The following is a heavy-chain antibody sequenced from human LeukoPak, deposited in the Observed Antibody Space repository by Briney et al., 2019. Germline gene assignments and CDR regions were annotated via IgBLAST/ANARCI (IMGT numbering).Heavy chain of an antibody. CDR3: ARQGGSYYAIDD. V-gene: IGHV4-34*01. J-gene: IGHJ4*02. CDR1: GGSLSDYS. CDR2: INHSVNT. Sequence: SETLSLTCGVYGGSLSDYSWSWIRQPPGKGLEFIGEINHSVNTNFNPSLKSRVTISVDTSKNQVSLRLRSVTAADTAVYYCARQGGSYYAIDDWGQGTLVTVSS. D-gene: IGHD1-26*01.